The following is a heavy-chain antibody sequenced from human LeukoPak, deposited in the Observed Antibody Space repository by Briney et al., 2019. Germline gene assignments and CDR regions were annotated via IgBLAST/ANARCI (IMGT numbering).Heavy chain of an antibody. CDR3: ARGGVDYYGSGTYYLMYYFDY. J-gene: IGHJ4*02. CDR1: GFTFSSYG. D-gene: IGHD3-10*01. V-gene: IGHV3-30*03. CDR2: ISYDGSNK. Sequence: GRSLRLSCAASGFTFSSYGMHWVRQAPGKGLEWVAVISYDGSNKYYADSVKGRFTFSRDNSKNTLYLQMNSLRAEDTAVYFCARGGVDYYGSGTYYLMYYFDYWGQGALVTVSS.